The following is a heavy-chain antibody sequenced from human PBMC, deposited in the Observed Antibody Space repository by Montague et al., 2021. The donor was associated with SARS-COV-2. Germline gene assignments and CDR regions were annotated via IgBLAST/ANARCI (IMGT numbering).Heavy chain of an antibody. Sequence: SETLSLTCAVYGGSFSAHWWTWVRQPPGKGLEWIGEINSSGSTNYNPSLKSRVSISVDTSNNQFSLKLNTVTAADTALYYCVRQGCDSWALGWWGQGSLVTVSS. CDR1: GGSFSAHW. D-gene: IGHD2-21*01. CDR3: VRQGCDSWALGW. J-gene: IGHJ4*02. CDR2: INSSGST. V-gene: IGHV4-34*01.